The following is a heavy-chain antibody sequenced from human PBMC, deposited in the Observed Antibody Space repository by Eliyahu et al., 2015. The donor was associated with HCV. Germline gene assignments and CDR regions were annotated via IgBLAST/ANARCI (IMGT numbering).Heavy chain of an antibody. D-gene: IGHD3-3*02. J-gene: IGHJ4*02. CDR2: SDSGGTT. CDR3: AKVSDEDY. Sequence: SDSGGTTNYADSVKGRFTISRDNSKKTLYLQMNSLRAEDTAVYYCAKVSDEDYWGQGTLVTVSS. V-gene: IGHV3-23*01.